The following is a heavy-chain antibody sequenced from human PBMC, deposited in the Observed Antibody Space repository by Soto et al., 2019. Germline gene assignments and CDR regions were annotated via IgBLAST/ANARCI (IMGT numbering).Heavy chain of an antibody. D-gene: IGHD2-15*01. CDR3: AAGGVLPRYY. J-gene: IGHJ4*02. CDR1: GGAISSGGYS. V-gene: IGHV4-30-2*01. CDR2: IYHSGRT. Sequence: QLQLQESGSGLVKPSQTLSLTCAVSGGAISSGGYSWSWIRQPQGKGLEWIGAIYHSGRTYYNPSLKSPVTISVDRSKNQFSLKLSSVTAADTAVYYCAAGGVLPRYYWGKGTLFTVSS.